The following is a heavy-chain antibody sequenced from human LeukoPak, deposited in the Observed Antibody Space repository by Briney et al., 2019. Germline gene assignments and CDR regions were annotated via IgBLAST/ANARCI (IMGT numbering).Heavy chain of an antibody. Sequence: RRSLRLSCVVTKIIFNSHTMNWVRQAPGKGLHCVSSISSRSDYIYYADSVKGRFTISRDNAKNSLHLQMNSLRAEDTAVYYCAREFSVLGNFDYWGQGTLVTVSS. D-gene: IGHD4/OR15-4a*01. CDR2: ISSRSDYI. V-gene: IGHV3-21*01. J-gene: IGHJ4*02. CDR3: AREFSVLGNFDY. CDR1: KIIFNSHT.